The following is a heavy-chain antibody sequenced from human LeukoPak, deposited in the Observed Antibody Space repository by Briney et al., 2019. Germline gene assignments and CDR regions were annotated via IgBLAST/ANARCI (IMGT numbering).Heavy chain of an antibody. V-gene: IGHV4-34*01. D-gene: IGHD6-13*01. CDR2: INHSGST. J-gene: IGHJ4*02. CDR1: GGSFSGYY. CDR3: ASLYSSSWKVNSGLDH. Sequence: SETLSLTCAVYGGSFSGYYWSWIRQPPGKGLEWIGEINHSGSTNYNPSLKSRVTISVDTSKNQFSLKLSSVTAADTAVYYCASLYSSSWKVNSGLDHWGQGTLVTVSS.